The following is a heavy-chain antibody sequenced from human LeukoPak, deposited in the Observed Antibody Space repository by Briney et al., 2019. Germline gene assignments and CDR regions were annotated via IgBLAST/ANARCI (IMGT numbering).Heavy chain of an antibody. CDR1: GGSISSGGYY. D-gene: IGHD5-18*01. CDR3: ASSGYSYPYYYYGMDV. Sequence: SQTLSLTCTVSGGSISSGGYYWNWIRQHPGKGLEWIGYIYYSGSTYYNPSLKSRVTISVDTSKNQFSLKLSSVTAADTAVYYCASSGYSYPYYYYGMDVWGQETTVTVSS. CDR2: IYYSGST. V-gene: IGHV4-31*03. J-gene: IGHJ6*02.